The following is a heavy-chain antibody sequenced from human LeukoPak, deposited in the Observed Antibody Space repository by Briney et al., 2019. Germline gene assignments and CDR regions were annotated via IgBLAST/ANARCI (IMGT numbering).Heavy chain of an antibody. CDR2: INSDGGNT. D-gene: IGHD6-13*01. Sequence: PGGSLRLSCAASGFTFSNYWIHWVRQAPGKGLVWVSRINSDGGNTVYADSAKGRFTISRDNVKNTVYLQMNPLRAEDTAVYYCAREAYSNYAYDMWGQGTMVIVSS. V-gene: IGHV3-74*01. CDR1: GFTFSNYW. CDR3: AREAYSNYAYDM. J-gene: IGHJ3*02.